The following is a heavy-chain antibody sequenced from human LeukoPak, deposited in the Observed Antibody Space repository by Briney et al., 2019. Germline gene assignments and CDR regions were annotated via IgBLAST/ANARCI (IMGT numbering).Heavy chain of an antibody. D-gene: IGHD3-10*01. CDR1: EFTFSNHW. V-gene: IGHV3-74*01. CDR3: ARGFRSAVAV. J-gene: IGHJ6*02. CDR2: INSDESST. Sequence: GGSLRLSCAASEFTFSNHWMHWVRQAPGKGLMWVSHINSDESSTTYADSVKGRFTISGDKARNTLYLQMNSLRAEDTAVYYCARGFRSAVAVWGQGTTVIVSS.